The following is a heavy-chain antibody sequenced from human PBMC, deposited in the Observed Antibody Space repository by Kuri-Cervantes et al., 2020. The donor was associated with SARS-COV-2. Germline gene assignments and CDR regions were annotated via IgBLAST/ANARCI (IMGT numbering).Heavy chain of an antibody. J-gene: IGHJ4*02. CDR1: GFTFRSSD. Sequence: GESLKISCAASGFTFRSSDMHWVRQAPGKGLEWVAVISHDGKNKKCIASGKGRFTISRDNSQNTLYLHMKSLRSEDTAMYYCAKDRVGVQDFWGQGTLVTVSS. V-gene: IGHV3-30*18. D-gene: IGHD2-21*01. CDR2: ISHDGKNK. CDR3: AKDRVGVQDF.